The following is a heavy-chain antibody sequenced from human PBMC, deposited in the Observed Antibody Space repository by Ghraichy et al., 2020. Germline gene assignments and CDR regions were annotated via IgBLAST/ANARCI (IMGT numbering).Heavy chain of an antibody. D-gene: IGHD1-26*01. CDR1: GGSISSSNW. CDR2: IYHSGST. Sequence: SETLSLTCAVSGGSISSSNWWSWVRQPPGKGLEWIGEIYHSGSTNYNPSLKSRVTISVDKSKNQFSLKLSSVTAADTAVYYCARGPQVGATTYYFDYWGQGTLVTVSS. J-gene: IGHJ4*02. CDR3: ARGPQVGATTYYFDY. V-gene: IGHV4-4*02.